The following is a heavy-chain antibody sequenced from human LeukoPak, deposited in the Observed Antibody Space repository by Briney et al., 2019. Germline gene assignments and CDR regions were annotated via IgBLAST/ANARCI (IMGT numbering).Heavy chain of an antibody. CDR3: AKGPPSSGSLAWGYYYGMDV. J-gene: IGHJ6*02. D-gene: IGHD1-26*01. Sequence: HPGGSLRLSCAASGFTFSSYAMSWVRQAPGKGLEWVSVIGSSGGSTYYADSVKGRFTISRDNSKSTLYLQMNRLRAEDTAVYYCAKGPPSSGSLAWGYYYGMDVWGQGTTVTVSS. CDR1: GFTFSSYA. V-gene: IGHV3-23*01. CDR2: IGSSGGST.